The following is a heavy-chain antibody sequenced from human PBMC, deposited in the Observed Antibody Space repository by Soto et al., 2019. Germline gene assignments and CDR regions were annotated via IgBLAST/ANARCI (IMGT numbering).Heavy chain of an antibody. CDR2: VSHIGST. CDR3: ASAWVSEIYYVQRIDP. CDR1: GGSVSSGDYF. J-gene: IGHJ5*02. V-gene: IGHV4-30-4*08. Sequence: PSETLSLTCTVSGGSVSSGDYFWTWIRQSPGKGLEWIGYVSHIGSTYYNPSLKSRAKVSLDTSKNQFSLKLTSVTAADTAVFYCASAWVSEIYYVQRIDPWGQGALVT. D-gene: IGHD3-10*01.